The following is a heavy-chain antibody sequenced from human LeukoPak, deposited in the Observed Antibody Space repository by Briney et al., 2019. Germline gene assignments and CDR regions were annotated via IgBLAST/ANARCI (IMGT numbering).Heavy chain of an antibody. Sequence: GGSLRLSCAASGFTFSTYWMHWVRQAPGKGLVWLSRINSDGSSTSYTDSVKGRFTISRDNAKRMLYLQMNSLTAEDTAVYYCAREPAYCGGDCLFDYWGQGTLVTVSS. CDR2: INSDGSST. D-gene: IGHD2-21*01. CDR3: AREPAYCGGDCLFDY. V-gene: IGHV3-74*01. J-gene: IGHJ4*02. CDR1: GFTFSTYW.